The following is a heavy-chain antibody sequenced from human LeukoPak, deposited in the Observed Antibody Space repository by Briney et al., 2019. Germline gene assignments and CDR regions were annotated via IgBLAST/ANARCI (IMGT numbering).Heavy chain of an antibody. CDR2: INPNSGGT. CDR3: ARDLTMIVVVPYYYYGMDV. V-gene: IGHV1-2*04. D-gene: IGHD3-22*01. Sequence: ASVKVSCKASGYTFTGYYMHWVRQAPGQGLEWMGWINPNSGGTNYAQKFQGWVTMTRDTSISTAYMELSRLRSDDTAVYYCARDLTMIVVVPYYYYGMDVWGQGTTVTVSS. CDR1: GYTFTGYY. J-gene: IGHJ6*02.